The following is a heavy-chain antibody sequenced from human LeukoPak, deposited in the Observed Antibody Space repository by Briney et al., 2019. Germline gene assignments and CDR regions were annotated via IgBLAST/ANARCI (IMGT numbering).Heavy chain of an antibody. D-gene: IGHD3-22*01. J-gene: IGHJ4*02. CDR3: ASTSRGTHYYDSSGYYGY. CDR2: IIPIFGTA. Sequence: SVKVSCKASGGTFSSYAISLVRQAPGQGLEWMGRIIPIFGTANYAQKFQGRVTITTDESTSTAYMELSSLRSEDTAVYYCASTSRGTHYYDSSGYYGYWGQGTLVTVSS. CDR1: GGTFSSYA. V-gene: IGHV1-69*05.